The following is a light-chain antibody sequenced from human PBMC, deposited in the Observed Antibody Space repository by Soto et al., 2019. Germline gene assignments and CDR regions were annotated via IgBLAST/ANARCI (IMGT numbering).Light chain of an antibody. CDR1: QSISRS. CDR2: DAS. Sequence: EVVLTQSPGTLSLSPGERATLSCRASQSISRSVAWYQHRPGQAPRLLIYDASNRATGFPARFSGSGSGTDFTLTIAGLEPEDFAVYYCQQHSDWPLFTFGPGTKVDIK. CDR3: QQHSDWPLFT. V-gene: IGKV3-11*01. J-gene: IGKJ3*01.